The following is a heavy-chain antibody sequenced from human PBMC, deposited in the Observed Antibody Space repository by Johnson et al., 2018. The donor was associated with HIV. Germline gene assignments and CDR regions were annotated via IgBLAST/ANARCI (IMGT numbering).Heavy chain of an antibody. V-gene: IGHV3-30*04. J-gene: IGHJ3*02. CDR2: ISYDGSNK. CDR1: GFTFSSYA. Sequence: QVHLVESGGGVVQPGRSLRLSCAASGFTFSSYAMHWVRQAPGKGLEWVAVISYDGSNKYYADSVKGRFTISRANSKNTLYLQMNSLRAEDTAVYYCAREGRRDAFDIWGQGTMVTVSS. CDR3: AREGRRDAFDI.